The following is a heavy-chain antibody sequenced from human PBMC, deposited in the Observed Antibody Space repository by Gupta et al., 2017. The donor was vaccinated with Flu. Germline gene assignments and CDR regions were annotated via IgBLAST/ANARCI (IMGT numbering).Heavy chain of an antibody. CDR2: INHGGYT. D-gene: IGHD5-12*01. Sequence: PGKGLEWIGEINHGGYTNYNPSLESRVTISRDTSKSEVSLKLNSVNVADTGVYFCAGGDRAYCAAGSCYDLDHWGQGTLVTVSS. CDR3: AGGDRAYCAAGSCYDLDH. J-gene: IGHJ4*02. V-gene: IGHV4-34*13.